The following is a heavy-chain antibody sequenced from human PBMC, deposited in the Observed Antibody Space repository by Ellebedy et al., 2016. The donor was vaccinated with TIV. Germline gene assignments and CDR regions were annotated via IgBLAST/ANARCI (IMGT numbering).Heavy chain of an antibody. J-gene: IGHJ6*02. Sequence: GGSLRLSXAASGFILSDYYMSWIRQAPGKGLEWVSYISSSGSTTYYADSVKGRFTISRDNAKNSVYLQMNSLRAEDTAVYYCAKEVLNRLLWFGGHYYGMDVWGQGTTVTVSS. CDR2: ISSSGSTT. D-gene: IGHD3-10*01. V-gene: IGHV3-11*04. CDR3: AKEVLNRLLWFGGHYYGMDV. CDR1: GFILSDYY.